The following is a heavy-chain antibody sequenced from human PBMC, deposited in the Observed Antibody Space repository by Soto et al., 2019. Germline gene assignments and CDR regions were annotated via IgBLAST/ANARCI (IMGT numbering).Heavy chain of an antibody. D-gene: IGHD3-10*01. V-gene: IGHV3-53*01. CDR2: IYSGGST. J-gene: IGHJ4*02. CDR3: ARDDGPNYYGSGSYAH. Sequence: EVQLVESGGGLIQPGGSLRLSCAASGFTVSSNYMSWVRQAPGKGLEWVSVIYSGGSTYYADSVKGRFTISRDNSKNTLYLQMNSLRAEDTAIYYCARDDGPNYYGSGSYAHWGQGTLVTVSS. CDR1: GFTVSSNY.